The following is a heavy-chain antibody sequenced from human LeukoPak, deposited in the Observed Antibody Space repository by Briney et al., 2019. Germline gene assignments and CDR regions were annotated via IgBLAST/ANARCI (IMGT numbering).Heavy chain of an antibody. D-gene: IGHD2/OR15-2a*01. CDR2: IYSGGST. CDR3: ARVRSPGIPFLYYYYYGMDV. J-gene: IGHJ6*02. V-gene: IGHV3-53*01. CDR1: GFTVSSNY. Sequence: PGGSLRLSCAASGFTVSSNYMSWVRQAPGKGLEWVSVIYSGGSTYYADSVKGRFTISRDNPKNTLYLQMNSLRAEDTAVYYCARVRSPGIPFLYYYYYGMDVWGQGTTVTVSS.